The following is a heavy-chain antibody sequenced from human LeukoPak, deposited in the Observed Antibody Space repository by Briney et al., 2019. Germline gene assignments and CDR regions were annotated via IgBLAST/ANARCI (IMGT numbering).Heavy chain of an antibody. Sequence: PGGSLRLSCAGSGFVFSDFYINWIRHSPGKGLEWLAYISPDGSYTTYGDSVKGRFVISRDNAKNSVSLQMNSLRVEDTAVYFCASDQVSGVFGYWGQGARVTVS. CDR3: ASDQVSGVFGY. V-gene: IGHV3-11*05. D-gene: IGHD5/OR15-5a*01. J-gene: IGHJ4*02. CDR1: GFVFSDFY. CDR2: ISPDGSYT.